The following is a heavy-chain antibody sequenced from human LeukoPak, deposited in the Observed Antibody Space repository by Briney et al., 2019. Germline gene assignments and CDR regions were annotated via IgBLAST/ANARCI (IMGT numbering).Heavy chain of an antibody. CDR1: GGTFSSYA. CDR2: IIPIFGTA. CDR3: ARGHISSGVVRTPESPRYYYYYGMDV. D-gene: IGHD3-3*01. Sequence: SVKVSCKASGGTFSSYAISWVRQAPGQGLEWMGGIIPIFGTANYAQKFQGRVTITADESTSTAYMELSSLRSEDTAVYYCARGHISSGVVRTPESPRYYYYYGMDVWGQGTTVTVSS. J-gene: IGHJ6*02. V-gene: IGHV1-69*13.